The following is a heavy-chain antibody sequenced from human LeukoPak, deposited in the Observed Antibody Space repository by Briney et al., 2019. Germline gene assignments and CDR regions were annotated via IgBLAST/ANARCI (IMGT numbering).Heavy chain of an antibody. V-gene: IGHV1-2*02. CDR1: GYTFSGYY. CDR2: INPNSGDT. Sequence: ASVKVSCKASGYTFSGYYMHWVRQAPGQGLEWMGWINPNSGDTNYAQKFQGRVTMTRDTSISTAYMDLSRLTSDDTAVYYCARDEGNSGCDYWGQGTLVTVSS. J-gene: IGHJ4*02. D-gene: IGHD6-19*01. CDR3: ARDEGNSGCDY.